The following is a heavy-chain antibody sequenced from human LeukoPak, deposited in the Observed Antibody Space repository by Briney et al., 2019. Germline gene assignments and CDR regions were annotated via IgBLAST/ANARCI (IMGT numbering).Heavy chain of an antibody. V-gene: IGHV3-30*03. D-gene: IGHD1-20*01. Sequence: GGSLRLSCAASGSTFSTYGMYWVRQAPGKGLEWVAVISYDGSNKYHADSVKGRFTISRDNSKNTMYLQMNSLRTEDTAVCYCARDVYNWNPYGMDVWGQGTTVTVSS. J-gene: IGHJ6*02. CDR3: ARDVYNWNPYGMDV. CDR1: GSTFSTYG. CDR2: ISYDGSNK.